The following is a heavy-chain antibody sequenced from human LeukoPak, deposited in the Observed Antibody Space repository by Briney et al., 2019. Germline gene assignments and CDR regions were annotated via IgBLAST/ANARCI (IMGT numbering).Heavy chain of an antibody. Sequence: GGSLRLSCAASGFTFSRYEMNWVRQAPGKGLEWVSYISSNGSTIYNADSVKGRFTISRDNAKNSLYLQVSSLRAEDTAIYYCARQYSYGYFFDYWGQGTLVTVSS. CDR3: ARQYSYGYFFDY. CDR1: GFTFSRYE. J-gene: IGHJ4*02. D-gene: IGHD5-18*01. V-gene: IGHV3-48*03. CDR2: ISSNGSTI.